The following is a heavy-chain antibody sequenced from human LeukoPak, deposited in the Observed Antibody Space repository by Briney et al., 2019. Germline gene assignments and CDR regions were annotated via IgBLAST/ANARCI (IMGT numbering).Heavy chain of an antibody. CDR2: IYYSGST. D-gene: IGHD3-22*01. V-gene: IGHV4-59*08. J-gene: IGHJ4*02. Sequence: SETLSLTCTVSGGSISSYYWSWIRRPPGKGLEWIGYIYYSGSTNYNPSLKSRVTISVDTSKNQFSLKLSSVTAADTAVYYCARHGDYYDSSGYYYFDYWGQGTLVTVSS. CDR1: GGSISSYY. CDR3: ARHGDYYDSSGYYYFDY.